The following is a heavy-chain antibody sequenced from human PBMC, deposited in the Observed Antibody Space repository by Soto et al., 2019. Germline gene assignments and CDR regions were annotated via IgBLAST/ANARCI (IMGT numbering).Heavy chain of an antibody. CDR2: IYYSGST. Sequence: SETLSLTCTFSGGSISSSSYYWAWIRQPPGKGLEWIGSIYYSGSTYYNPSLKSRVTISVDTSKNQFSLKLSSVTAADTAVYYCAEGIRYFDWLSKSYYYYGMDVWGQGTTVTVSS. V-gene: IGHV4-39*01. D-gene: IGHD3-9*01. CDR3: AEGIRYFDWLSKSYYYYGMDV. CDR1: GGSISSSSYY. J-gene: IGHJ6*02.